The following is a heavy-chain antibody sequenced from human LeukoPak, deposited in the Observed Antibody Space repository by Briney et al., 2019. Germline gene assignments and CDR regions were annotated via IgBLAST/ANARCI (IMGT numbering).Heavy chain of an antibody. CDR1: GESFSGYF. Sequence: SETLSLTCAVYGESFSGYFWSWIRQPPGKGLEWIGEINHSGYTNYNPSLKSRVTIPVDTSKKQFSLRLNSVTAADTAVYYCARHRIVVPAAHRLRYYYMDVWGKGTTVTISS. CDR3: ARHRIVVPAAHRLRYYYMDV. V-gene: IGHV4-34*01. J-gene: IGHJ6*03. D-gene: IGHD2-2*01. CDR2: INHSGYT.